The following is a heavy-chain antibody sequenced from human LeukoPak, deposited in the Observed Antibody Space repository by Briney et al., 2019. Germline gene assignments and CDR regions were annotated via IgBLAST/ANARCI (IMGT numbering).Heavy chain of an antibody. J-gene: IGHJ4*02. Sequence: SETLSLTCTVSGGSISSYDWSWIRQPPGKGREWIGYNSHSGSPNYSPSLRSRVNISVDTSKNQFSLKLSSVPAADTAVYYCARGRITGTSPFGYWGQGTLVTVSS. V-gene: IGHV4-59*12. CDR3: ARGRITGTSPFGY. CDR1: GGSISSYD. CDR2: NSHSGSP. D-gene: IGHD1-20*01.